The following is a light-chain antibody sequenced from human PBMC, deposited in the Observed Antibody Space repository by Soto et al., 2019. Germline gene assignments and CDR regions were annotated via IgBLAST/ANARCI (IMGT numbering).Light chain of an antibody. CDR2: KAS. V-gene: IGKV1-5*03. CDR3: QQYNSYPWT. J-gene: IGKJ1*01. Sequence: DIQMTQSPSTLSASVGDRVTITCRASQSINNWLVWYQQKPGIAPKLLMYKASNLESGVPSRFSGSGSGTEFALTISSLQPDDFDTYYCQQYNSYPWTLGQGTKVEIK. CDR1: QSINNW.